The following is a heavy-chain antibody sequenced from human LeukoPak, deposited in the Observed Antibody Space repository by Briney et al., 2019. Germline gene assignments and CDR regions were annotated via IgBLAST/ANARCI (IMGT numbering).Heavy chain of an antibody. CDR1: GFTFSGSA. CDR2: IRGKANSYAT. D-gene: IGHD5-24*01. Sequence: LSGGSLRLSCAASGFTFSGSAMRWVRQASGKGLEWVGRIRGKANSYATAYAASVKGRFAISRDDSKNTAYLQMNSLKTEDTAVYYCTGKMAVDDYWGQGTLVTVSS. V-gene: IGHV3-73*01. CDR3: TGKMAVDDY. J-gene: IGHJ4*02.